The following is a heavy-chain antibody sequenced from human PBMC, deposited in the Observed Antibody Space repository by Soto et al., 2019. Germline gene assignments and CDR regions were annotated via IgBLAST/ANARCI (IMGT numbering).Heavy chain of an antibody. D-gene: IGHD5-12*01. CDR1: GYTLTDLS. V-gene: IGHV1-24*01. J-gene: IGHJ4*02. CDR2: FDPEDGET. CDR3: ATLLPPGATPPDY. Sequence: ASVTVSCQVSGYTLTDLSMHWVRQAPGKGLEWMGGFDPEDGETIYAQKFQGRVTMTEDTSTDTAYMELSSLRSEDTAVYYCATLLPPGATPPDYWGQGTLVTVSS.